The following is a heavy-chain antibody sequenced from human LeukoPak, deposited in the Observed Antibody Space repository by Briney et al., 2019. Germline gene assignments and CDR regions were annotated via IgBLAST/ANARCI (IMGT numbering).Heavy chain of an antibody. Sequence: SETLSLTCTVSGGSISSSSYYWGWIRQPPGKGLEWIGSIYYSGSTYYNPSLKSRVTISVDTSKNQFSLKLSSVTAADTAVYYCARGSSILSAFDIWGQGTMVTVSS. CDR1: GGSISSSSYY. CDR2: IYYSGST. CDR3: ARGSSILSAFDI. J-gene: IGHJ3*02. D-gene: IGHD2-21*01. V-gene: IGHV4-39*07.